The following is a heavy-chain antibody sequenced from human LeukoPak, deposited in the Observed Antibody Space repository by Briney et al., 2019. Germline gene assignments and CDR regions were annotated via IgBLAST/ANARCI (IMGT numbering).Heavy chain of an antibody. Sequence: SETLSLTCTVSGGSISNYWWSWIRQPPGKGLEWIGYVFDSGSTNYNPSLKSRVTISVDTSKNQFSLKLSSVTAADTAAYYCARVSGQWLVPDYWGQGTLVTVSS. V-gene: IGHV4-59*01. CDR3: ARVSGQWLVPDY. CDR1: GGSISNYW. CDR2: VFDSGST. D-gene: IGHD6-19*01. J-gene: IGHJ4*02.